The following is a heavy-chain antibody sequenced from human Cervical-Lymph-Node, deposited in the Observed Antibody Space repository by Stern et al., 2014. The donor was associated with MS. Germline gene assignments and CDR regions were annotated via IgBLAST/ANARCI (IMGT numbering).Heavy chain of an antibody. Sequence: EVQLVESGGDLVQPGGSLRLSCAGSGFTFTNYAMNWVRQAPRKGLEWVSGISVNGLNTYYADSVKGRFTISRDTSTHTLYLQMNSLRADDTAIYYCGVAGNYWGQGTLVTVSS. CDR3: GVAGNY. CDR1: GFTFTNYA. D-gene: IGHD1-1*01. J-gene: IGHJ4*02. V-gene: IGHV3-23*04. CDR2: ISVNGLNT.